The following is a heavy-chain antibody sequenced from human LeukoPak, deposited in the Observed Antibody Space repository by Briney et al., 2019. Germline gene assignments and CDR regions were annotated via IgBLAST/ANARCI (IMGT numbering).Heavy chain of an antibody. J-gene: IGHJ4*02. Sequence: ASVKVSCKVSGYTLTELSMHWVRQAPGKGLEWMEGFDPEDGETIYAQKFQGRVTMTEDTSTDTAYMELSRLRSGDQAVYYCSASDSCGYPPCFYWGQGTPVTVAS. CDR2: FDPEDGET. CDR3: SASDSCGYPPCFY. CDR1: GYTLTELS. D-gene: IGHD3-22*01. V-gene: IGHV1-24*01.